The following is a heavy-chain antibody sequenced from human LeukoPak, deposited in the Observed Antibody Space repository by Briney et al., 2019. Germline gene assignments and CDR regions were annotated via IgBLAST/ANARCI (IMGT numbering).Heavy chain of an antibody. V-gene: IGHV3-23*01. CDR3: AKIQDIVVVVAAPFDP. J-gene: IGHJ5*02. CDR1: GFTFSTYA. CDR2: ISGSGGST. Sequence: GGSLRLSCAASGFTFSTYAMSWVRQAPGKGLEWVSAISGSGGSTYYADSVKGRFTISRDNSKNTLYLQMNSLRAEDTAVYYCAKIQDIVVVVAAPFDPWGQGTLVTVSS. D-gene: IGHD2-15*01.